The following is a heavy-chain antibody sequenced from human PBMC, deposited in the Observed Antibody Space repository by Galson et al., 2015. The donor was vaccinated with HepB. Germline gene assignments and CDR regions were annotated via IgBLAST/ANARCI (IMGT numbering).Heavy chain of an antibody. D-gene: IGHD5-18*01. CDR2: IYSGGST. CDR3: ARDGLYSYGPEDAFDI. V-gene: IGHV3-53*01. J-gene: IGHJ3*02. Sequence: SLRLSCAASGFTVSSNYMSWVRQAPGKGLEWVSVIYSGGSTYYADSVKGRFTISRDNSKNTLYLQMNSLRAEDTAVYYCARDGLYSYGPEDAFDIWGQGTMVTVSS. CDR1: GFTVSSNY.